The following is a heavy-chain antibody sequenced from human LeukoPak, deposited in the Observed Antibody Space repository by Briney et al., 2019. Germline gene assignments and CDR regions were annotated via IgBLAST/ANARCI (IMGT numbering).Heavy chain of an antibody. CDR1: GFTFSTYA. Sequence: GVPLRLSCATSGFTFSTYAMSWVRQPPGKGLEWVSALNHGGGSTYYADSVKGRFTIFRDNSKNTLYLQISSLRVEDTAVYYCAKTGRDYGDFFYFDYWGQGTLVTVST. CDR3: AKTGRDYGDFFYFDY. V-gene: IGHV3-23*01. D-gene: IGHD4-17*01. J-gene: IGHJ4*02. CDR2: LNHGGGST.